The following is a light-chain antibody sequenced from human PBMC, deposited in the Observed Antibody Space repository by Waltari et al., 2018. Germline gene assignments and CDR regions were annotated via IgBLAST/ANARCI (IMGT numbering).Light chain of an antibody. Sequence: SYVLTQPPSASAAPGKTARITRGGNIIGSQSVHWYQQKPGQAPVLVIYYDSDRPSGIPERFSGSNSGNTATLTISRVEAGDEADYYCQVWDSSSDHVVFGGGTKLTVL. CDR2: YDS. J-gene: IGLJ2*01. V-gene: IGLV3-21*04. CDR3: QVWDSSSDHVV. CDR1: IIGSQS.